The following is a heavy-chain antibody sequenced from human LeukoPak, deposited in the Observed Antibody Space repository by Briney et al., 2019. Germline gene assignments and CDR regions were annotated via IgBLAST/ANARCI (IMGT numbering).Heavy chain of an antibody. CDR1: GFTFSSYW. J-gene: IGHJ3*02. V-gene: IGHV3-74*01. D-gene: IGHD4-23*01. Sequence: PGGSLRLSCAASGFTFSSYWMHWVRQAPGKGLVWVSRINSDGSSTSYADSVKGRFTISRDNAKNSLYLQMNSLRAEDTAVYYCARGSYYGGNAFDIWGQGTMVTVSS. CDR2: INSDGSST. CDR3: ARGSYYGGNAFDI.